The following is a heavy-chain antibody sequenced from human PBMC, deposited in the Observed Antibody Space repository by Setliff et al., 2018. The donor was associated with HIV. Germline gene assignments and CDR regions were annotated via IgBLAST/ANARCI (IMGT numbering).Heavy chain of an antibody. J-gene: IGHJ1*01. CDR1: GFSVSDDW. CDR2: IKSIISGGTT. V-gene: IGHV3-15*01. Sequence: GGSLRLSCAASGFSVSDDWMSWVRQTPGKRLEWVGRIKSIISGGTTDYAAPVKGRFPISRDDSKNTLYLQMNSLKTEDTAIYYCTTKPPAADFQHWGQGTLVTVSS. CDR3: TTKPPAADFQH. D-gene: IGHD2-2*01.